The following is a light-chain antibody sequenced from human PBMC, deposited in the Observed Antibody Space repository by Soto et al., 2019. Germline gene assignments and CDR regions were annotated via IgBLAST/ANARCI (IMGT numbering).Light chain of an antibody. Sequence: EIVMTQSPATLSVSPGERATLSCRASQSVSNNLAWYQQKPGQAPRLLIYGASTRATGIPARFSGSGSGTEFTLTISSLQSADFAVYYCQQYNNWPPYTLGQGTKLEIK. V-gene: IGKV3-15*01. CDR1: QSVSNN. CDR2: GAS. CDR3: QQYNNWPPYT. J-gene: IGKJ2*01.